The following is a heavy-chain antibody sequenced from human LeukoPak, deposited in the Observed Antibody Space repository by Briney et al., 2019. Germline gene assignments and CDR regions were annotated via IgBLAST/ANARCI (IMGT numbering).Heavy chain of an antibody. V-gene: IGHV3-23*01. CDR3: AKASGRGYCGSASCYTNFDF. Sequence: PGGSLRLSCEVSGITFSNYAMTSVRQAPGKGLEWVSAISGSGGDTYYADSVKGRFTISRDNSKNTLFLQMNSLRAEDTAVFYCAKASGRGYCGSASCYTNFDFWGQGTLVTVSS. CDR1: GITFSNYA. CDR2: ISGSGGDT. D-gene: IGHD2-2*02. J-gene: IGHJ4*02.